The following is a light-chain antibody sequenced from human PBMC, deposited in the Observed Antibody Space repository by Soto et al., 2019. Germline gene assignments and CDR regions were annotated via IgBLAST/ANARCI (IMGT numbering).Light chain of an antibody. J-gene: IGLJ1*01. CDR1: SGDFDAFDY. CDR2: EVS. Sequence: QSALTQPASVSGSPGQSITISCTGTSGDFDAFDYVSWYQQHPGKAPKLMIFEVSDRPSGVSDRFSGSKSGSTASLTISGLQAEDEADYFCTSFTSSSTQVFGTGTKV. V-gene: IGLV2-14*01. CDR3: TSFTSSSTQV.